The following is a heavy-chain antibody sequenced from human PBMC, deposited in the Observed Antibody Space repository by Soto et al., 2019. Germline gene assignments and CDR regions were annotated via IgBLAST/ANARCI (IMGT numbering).Heavy chain of an antibody. CDR1: GYTFTSYD. V-gene: IGHV1-8*01. Sequence: ASVKVSCKASGYTFTSYDINWVRQATGQGLEWMGWMNPNSGNTGYAQKFQGRVTMTENTSISTAYMELSSLRSEDTAVYYCATVGYCTNGVCSDFDYWGQGTLVTVSS. D-gene: IGHD2-8*01. J-gene: IGHJ4*02. CDR3: ATVGYCTNGVCSDFDY. CDR2: MNPNSGNT.